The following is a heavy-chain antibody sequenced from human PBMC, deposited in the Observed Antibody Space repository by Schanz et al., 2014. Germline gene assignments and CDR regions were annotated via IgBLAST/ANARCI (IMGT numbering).Heavy chain of an antibody. V-gene: IGHV1-3*04. Sequence: QVQVVQSGAELKKPGASVKVSCKASGYTFSSHGIHWLRQAPGQRLEWMGWINTGSGDTKYSQNFQGRVTMTTDTSTSTAYMELRSLRSDDTAVYYCARDRRFFDRDDLYYFDSWGQGTLVTVSS. J-gene: IGHJ4*02. CDR1: GYTFSSHG. CDR2: INTGSGDT. CDR3: ARDRRFFDRDDLYYFDS. D-gene: IGHD3-3*01.